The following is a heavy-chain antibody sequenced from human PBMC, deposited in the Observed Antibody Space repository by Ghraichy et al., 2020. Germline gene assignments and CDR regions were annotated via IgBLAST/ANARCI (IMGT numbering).Heavy chain of an antibody. CDR3: AKDAVSVHILTGSHMGTLSY. D-gene: IGHD3-9*01. Sequence: GGSLRLSCAASGFTFSSYAMSWVRQAPGKGLEWVSAISGSGGSTYYADSVKGRFTISRDNSKNTLYLQMNSLRAEDTAVYYCAKDAVSVHILTGSHMGTLSYWGQGTLVTVSS. V-gene: IGHV3-23*01. J-gene: IGHJ4*02. CDR1: GFTFSSYA. CDR2: ISGSGGST.